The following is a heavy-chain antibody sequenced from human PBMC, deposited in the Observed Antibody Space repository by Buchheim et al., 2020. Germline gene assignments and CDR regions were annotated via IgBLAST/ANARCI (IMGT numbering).Heavy chain of an antibody. CDR1: GFTFSSYA. CDR2: ISYDGSNK. V-gene: IGHV3-30-3*01. CDR3: ARGGGGATYYYGMDG. Sequence: QVQLVESGGGVVQPGRSLRLSCAASGFTFSSYAMHWVRQAPGKGLEWVAVISYDGSNKYYADSVKGRFTISRDNSKNTLYLQMNSLRGEDTAVYYWARGGGGATYYYGMDGWGQGTT. D-gene: IGHD1-26*01. J-gene: IGHJ6*02.